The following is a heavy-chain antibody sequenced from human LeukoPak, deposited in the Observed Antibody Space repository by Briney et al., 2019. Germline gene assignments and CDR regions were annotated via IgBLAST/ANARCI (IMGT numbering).Heavy chain of an antibody. J-gene: IGHJ4*02. CDR3: ARDRRDYSNYGEGFDY. D-gene: IGHD4-11*01. Sequence: GGSLRLSCAASGFTFSSYSMNWVRQAPGKGLEWVSSISSSSSYIYYAESVKGRFTISRDNAKNSLYLQMNSLRAEDTAVYYCARDRRDYSNYGEGFDYWGQGTLVTVSS. V-gene: IGHV3-21*01. CDR1: GFTFSSYS. CDR2: ISSSSSYI.